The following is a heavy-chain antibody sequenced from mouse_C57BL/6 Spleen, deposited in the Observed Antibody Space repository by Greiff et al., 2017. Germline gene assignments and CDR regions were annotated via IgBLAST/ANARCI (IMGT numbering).Heavy chain of an antibody. J-gene: IGHJ4*01. Sequence: EVKVVESGGGLVKPGGSLKLSCAASGFTFSDYGMHWVRQAPEKGLAWVAYISSGSSTIYYADTVKGRFTISRDNAKNTLFLQMTSLRSEDTAMYYCARELRYYYGSSPYAMDYWGQGTSVTVSS. D-gene: IGHD1-1*01. CDR3: ARELRYYYGSSPYAMDY. CDR2: ISSGSSTI. CDR1: GFTFSDYG. V-gene: IGHV5-17*01.